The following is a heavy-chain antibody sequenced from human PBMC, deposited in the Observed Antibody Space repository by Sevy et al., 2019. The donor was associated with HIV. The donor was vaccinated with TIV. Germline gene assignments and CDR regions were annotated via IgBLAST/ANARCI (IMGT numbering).Heavy chain of an antibody. CDR2: ISGSGGST. D-gene: IGHD6-19*01. CDR1: GFTFSGYA. V-gene: IGHV3-23*01. Sequence: GGSLRLSCAASGFTFSGYAMSWVRQAPGKGLEWVSAISGSGGSTYYADSVKGRFTISRDNSKNTLYLQMNSLRAEDTAVYYCAKRGGQWLALYYFDYWGQGTLVTVSS. J-gene: IGHJ4*02. CDR3: AKRGGQWLALYYFDY.